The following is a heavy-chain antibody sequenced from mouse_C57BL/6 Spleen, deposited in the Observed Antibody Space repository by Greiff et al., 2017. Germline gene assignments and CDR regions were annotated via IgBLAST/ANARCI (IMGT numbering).Heavy chain of an antibody. V-gene: IGHV1-80*01. CDR2: LYPGDGDT. D-gene: IGHD2-4*01. CDR3: ARQIYYDYDWGIDY. J-gene: IGHJ2*01. CDR1: GYAFSSYW. Sequence: VQLQESGAELVKPGASVKISCKASGYAFSSYWMNWVKQRPGKGLEWIGQLYPGDGDTNYNGKFKGKATLTADKSSSTAYMQLSSLTSEDSAVYYCARQIYYDYDWGIDYWGQGTTLTVSS.